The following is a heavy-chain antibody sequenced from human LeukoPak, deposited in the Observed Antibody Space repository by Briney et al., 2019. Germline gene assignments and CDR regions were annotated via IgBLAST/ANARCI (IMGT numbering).Heavy chain of an antibody. CDR2: IKSKTDGGTT. V-gene: IGHV3-15*01. CDR3: TTAPSLTDAFDI. Sequence: GGSLRLSCAASGFTFSNAWISRVRQAPGKGLEWVGRIKSKTDGGTTDYAAPVKGRFTISRDDSKNTLYLQMNSLKTEDTAVYYCTTAPSLTDAFDIWGQGTMVAVSS. CDR1: GFTFSNAW. J-gene: IGHJ3*02.